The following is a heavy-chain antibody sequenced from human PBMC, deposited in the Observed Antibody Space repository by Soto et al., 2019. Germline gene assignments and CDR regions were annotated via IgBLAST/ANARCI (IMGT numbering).Heavy chain of an antibody. CDR3: AILRVASSSWSKSRDY. J-gene: IGHJ4*02. D-gene: IGHD6-13*01. Sequence: EVQLLESGGGLVQPGGSLRLSCAASGFTFSSYAMSWVRQAPGKGLEWVSAISGSGGSTYYADSVKGRFTISRDNSKNTLYLQMSSLRAEDTALYYCAILRVASSSWSKSRDYWGQGTLVTVSS. V-gene: IGHV3-23*01. CDR2: ISGSGGST. CDR1: GFTFSSYA.